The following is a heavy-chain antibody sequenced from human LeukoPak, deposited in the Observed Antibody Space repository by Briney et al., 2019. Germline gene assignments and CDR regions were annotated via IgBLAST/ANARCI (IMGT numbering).Heavy chain of an antibody. CDR3: AKETVYTSGWYFEY. CDR1: GITFSSYA. V-gene: IGHV3-23*01. J-gene: IGHJ4*02. D-gene: IGHD6-19*01. Sequence: GRSLRLSCAASGITFSSYAMSWVRQAPGKGLEWVSGISGSGGSTYYADSVKGRFTISRDNSKNTVYLQMNRLRAEDTAVYYCAKETVYTSGWYFEYWGQGTLVTVSS. CDR2: ISGSGGST.